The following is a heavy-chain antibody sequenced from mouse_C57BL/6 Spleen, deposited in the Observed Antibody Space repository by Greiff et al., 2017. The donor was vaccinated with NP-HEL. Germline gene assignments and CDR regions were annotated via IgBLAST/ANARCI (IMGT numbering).Heavy chain of an antibody. J-gene: IGHJ2*01. CDR1: GYTFTSYT. D-gene: IGHD1-1*01. Sequence: QVHVKQSGAELARPGASVKMSCKASGYTFTSYTMHWVKQRPGQGLEWIGYINPSSGYTKYNQKFKDKATLTADKSSSPAYMQLSSLTSEDSAVYYCARNYGSGFDYWGQGTTLTVSS. CDR3: ARNYGSGFDY. CDR2: INPSSGYT. V-gene: IGHV1-4*01.